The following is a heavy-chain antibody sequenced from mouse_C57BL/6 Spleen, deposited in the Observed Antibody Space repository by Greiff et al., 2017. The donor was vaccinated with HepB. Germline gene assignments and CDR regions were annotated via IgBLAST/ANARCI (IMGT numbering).Heavy chain of an antibody. D-gene: IGHD1-1*01. CDR1: GFNIKDYY. J-gene: IGHJ1*03. Sequence: EVKLMESGAELVKPGASVKLSCTASGFNIKDYYMHWVKQRTEQGLEWIGRIDPEDGETKYAPKFQGKATITADTSSNTAYLQLSSLTSEDTAVYYCASYYGSSYHWYFDVWGTGTTVTVSS. CDR3: ASYYGSSYHWYFDV. V-gene: IGHV14-2*01. CDR2: IDPEDGET.